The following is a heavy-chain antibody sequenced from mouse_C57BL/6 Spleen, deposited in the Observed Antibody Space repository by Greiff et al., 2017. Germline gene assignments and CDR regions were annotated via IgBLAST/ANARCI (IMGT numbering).Heavy chain of an antibody. CDR2: IYPGSGST. J-gene: IGHJ2*01. Sequence: VQLQQPGAELVKPGASVKMSCKASGYTFTSYWITWVKQRPGQGLEWIGDIYPGSGSTNYNEKFKSKATRTVATSSSTADMQLSSLTSEDSAVYYCARSGVTTDFDCWGQGTTLTGSS. D-gene: IGHD2-2*01. V-gene: IGHV1-55*01. CDR3: ARSGVTTDFDC. CDR1: GYTFTSYW.